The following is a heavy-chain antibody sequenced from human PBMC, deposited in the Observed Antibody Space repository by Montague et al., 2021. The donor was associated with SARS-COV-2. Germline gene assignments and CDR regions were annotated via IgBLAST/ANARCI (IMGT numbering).Heavy chain of an antibody. Sequence: SLRLSCAASGFTFSSYSMNWVRQAPGKGLEGVSSISSRSSYIYYADSVKGRFTISRDNAKNSLYLQMNSLRAEDTAVYYCARGKHYDIFTGYPNPFDYWGQGTLVTVSS. CDR1: GFTFSSYS. D-gene: IGHD3-9*01. CDR2: ISSRSSYI. V-gene: IGHV3-21*01. CDR3: ARGKHYDIFTGYPNPFDY. J-gene: IGHJ4*02.